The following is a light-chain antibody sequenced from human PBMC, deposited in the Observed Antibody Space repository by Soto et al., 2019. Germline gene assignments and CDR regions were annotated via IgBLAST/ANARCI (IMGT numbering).Light chain of an antibody. CDR2: GAS. CDR3: QQYNSYPWT. J-gene: IGKJ1*01. V-gene: IGKV1-5*03. Sequence: DIQMTQSPSTLSASVGDRVTITCRASQNIDRRLAWYQQKPGKAPNLLIYGASNLESGVPSRFSGSGSGTEFTLNISSLRPDDFATYYCQQYNSYPWTFGQGTKVEIK. CDR1: QNIDRR.